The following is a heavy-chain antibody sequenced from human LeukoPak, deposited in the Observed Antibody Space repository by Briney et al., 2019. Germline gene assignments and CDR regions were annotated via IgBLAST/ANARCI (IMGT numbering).Heavy chain of an antibody. CDR1: GDSISSSRHS. CDR2: IYYRGST. CDR3: ARVNSGTFDY. D-gene: IGHD1-26*01. V-gene: IGHV4-39*07. Sequence: PSETLSLTCTVSGDSISSSRHSWGWIRQPPGKGLEWIGSIYYRGSTHYNPSLMSRVTISVDTSKSQFSLKLISVTAADTAVYYCARVNSGTFDYWGQGTLVTVSS. J-gene: IGHJ4*02.